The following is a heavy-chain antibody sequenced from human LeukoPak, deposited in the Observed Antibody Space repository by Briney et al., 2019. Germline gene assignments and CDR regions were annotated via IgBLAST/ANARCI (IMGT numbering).Heavy chain of an antibody. D-gene: IGHD5-18*01. V-gene: IGHV4-34*01. CDR2: INHSGST. Sequence: SETLSLTCAVYGGSFSGYYWSWIRQPPGKGLEWIGEINHSGSTNYNPSLKGRVTISVDTSKNQFSLKLSSVTAADTAVYYVARFHVDTAMVANRPFDYWGQGTLVTVSS. CDR1: GGSFSGYY. J-gene: IGHJ4*02. CDR3: ARFHVDTAMVANRPFDY.